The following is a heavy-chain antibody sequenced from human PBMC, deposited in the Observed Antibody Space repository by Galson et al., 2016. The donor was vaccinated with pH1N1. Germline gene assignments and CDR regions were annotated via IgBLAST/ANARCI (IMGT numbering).Heavy chain of an antibody. D-gene: IGHD5-24*01. Sequence: LRLSCAASGFIFNRHGMNWVRQAPGKGLEWIGEISHTGSTNYNPSLWSRLTISIDTSKSQFSLSLRSLSAADTGIYYCATRGRWQQMGFWGQGTPVSVSS. CDR3: ATRGRWQQMGF. J-gene: IGHJ4*02. CDR1: GFIFNRHG. V-gene: IGHV4-34*08. CDR2: ISHTGST.